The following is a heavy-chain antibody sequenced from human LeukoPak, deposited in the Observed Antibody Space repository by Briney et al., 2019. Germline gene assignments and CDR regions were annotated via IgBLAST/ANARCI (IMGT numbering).Heavy chain of an antibody. CDR1: GGSIRSSYYY. CDR3: ARDSDNSGYKAY. CDR2: IYSGGST. V-gene: IGHV3-53*01. D-gene: IGHD3-22*01. J-gene: IGHJ4*02. Sequence: ETLSLTCTVSGGSIRSSYYYWGWIRQPPGKGLEWVSVIYSGGSTYYGDSVKGRFTISRDNSKNTLYLQMNSLRAEDTAVYYCARDSDNSGYKAYWGQGTLVTVSS.